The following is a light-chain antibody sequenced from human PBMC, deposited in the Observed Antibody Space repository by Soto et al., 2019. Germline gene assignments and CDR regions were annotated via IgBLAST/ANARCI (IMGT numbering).Light chain of an antibody. J-gene: IGLJ2*01. CDR3: EACDDSLNGVV. CDR1: SSNIGSNN. V-gene: IGLV1-44*01. CDR2: SNN. Sequence: QSVLTQTPSASGTPGQRVNISCSGSSSNIGSNNVNWYQQLPGTAPKLLIYSNNQRPSGVPDRFSGSKSGTSASLAISGLQSEDEADYYCEACDDSLNGVVFGGGTKLTVL.